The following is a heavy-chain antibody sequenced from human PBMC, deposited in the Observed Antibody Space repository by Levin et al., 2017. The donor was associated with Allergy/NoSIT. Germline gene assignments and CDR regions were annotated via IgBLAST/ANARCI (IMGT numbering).Heavy chain of an antibody. J-gene: IGHJ3*02. Sequence: GGSLRLSCAASGFTFDDYAMHWVRQAPGKGLEWVSGISWNSGSIGYADSVKGRFTISRDNAKNSLYLQMNSLRAEDTALYYCAKSEGSVRGDAFDIWGQGTMVTVSS. CDR3: AKSEGSVRGDAFDI. CDR1: GFTFDDYA. CDR2: ISWNSGSI. V-gene: IGHV3-9*01. D-gene: IGHD3-10*01.